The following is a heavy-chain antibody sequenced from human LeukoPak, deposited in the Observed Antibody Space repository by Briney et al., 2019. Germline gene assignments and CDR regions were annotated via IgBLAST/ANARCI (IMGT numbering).Heavy chain of an antibody. V-gene: IGHV2-5*02. CDR1: GFSLTTSEVL. CDR2: IYGDGDT. D-gene: IGHD6-13*01. CDR3: THRRDSSWSFDY. J-gene: IGHJ4*02. Sequence: SGPTLVKPPQTLTLTCTFSGFSLTTSEVLVAWIRQPPGKALEWLALIYGDGDTRYSPSLKSRLTITKDTSKNQVVFTVTNVDPVDTATYYCTHRRDSSWSFDYWGQGTLVIVSS.